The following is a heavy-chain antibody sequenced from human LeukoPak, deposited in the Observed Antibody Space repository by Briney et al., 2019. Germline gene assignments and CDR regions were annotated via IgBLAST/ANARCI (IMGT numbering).Heavy chain of an antibody. D-gene: IGHD3-22*01. CDR2: IESKTERGTT. V-gene: IGHV3-15*04. CDR1: GFTFSNAW. J-gene: IGHJ4*02. Sequence: GGSLRLSCAASGFTFSNAWMTWVRQAPGKGLEWVGRIESKTERGTTDYAAPVKGRFTISREDSKNTVYLQMNSLETEDTAVYYCAKYLLYYYDSSGPGGFDYWGQGTLVTVSS. CDR3: AKYLLYYYDSSGPGGFDY.